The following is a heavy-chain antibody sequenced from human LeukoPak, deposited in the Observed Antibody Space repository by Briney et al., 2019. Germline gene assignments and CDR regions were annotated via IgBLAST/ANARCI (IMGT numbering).Heavy chain of an antibody. CDR3: AKDPYSNYEGYFDY. D-gene: IGHD4-11*01. Sequence: PGGSLGLSCAASGFTFSSYAMSWVRQAPGKGLEWVSAISGSGGSTYYADSVKGRFTISRDNSKNTLYLQMNSLRAEDTAVYYCAKDPYSNYEGYFDYWGQGTLVTVSS. J-gene: IGHJ4*02. V-gene: IGHV3-23*01. CDR1: GFTFSSYA. CDR2: ISGSGGST.